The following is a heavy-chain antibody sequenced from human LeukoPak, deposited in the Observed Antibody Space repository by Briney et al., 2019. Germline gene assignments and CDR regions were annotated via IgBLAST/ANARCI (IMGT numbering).Heavy chain of an antibody. CDR1: GGSISSYY. J-gene: IGHJ3*02. Sequence: PSETLSLTCTVSGGSISSYYWNWIRHPPGKGLEWLGYIYYSGGTNYNPSLKSRVTISLDTSKNQFSLKLSSVTAADTAVYYCAVASLYYDSSGQRTFDIWGQGTMVTVSS. CDR2: IYYSGGT. V-gene: IGHV4-59*01. D-gene: IGHD3-22*01. CDR3: AVASLYYDSSGQRTFDI.